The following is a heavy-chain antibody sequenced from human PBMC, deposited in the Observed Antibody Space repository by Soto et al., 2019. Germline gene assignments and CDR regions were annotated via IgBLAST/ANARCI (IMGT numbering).Heavy chain of an antibody. V-gene: IGHV4-39*01. Sequence: SETLSLTCTVSGDSITNSNYYWGWFRQPPGKGMERIASFYYIGSTYYNPSLKSRVTISVDTSNNQFSLNLNSVTASDTAVYYCAGRNSLASVSLNFRELSNYKWIDPWGPGTLVTVSS. J-gene: IGHJ5*02. CDR3: AGRNSLASVSLNFRELSNYKWIDP. D-gene: IGHD3-16*02. CDR2: FYYIGST. CDR1: GDSITNSNYY.